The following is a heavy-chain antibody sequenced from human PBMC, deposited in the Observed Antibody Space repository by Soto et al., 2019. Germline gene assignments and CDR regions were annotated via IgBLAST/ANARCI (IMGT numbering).Heavy chain of an antibody. D-gene: IGHD5-12*01. CDR2: IIPIFGTA. Sequence: SVKVSCKASGGTFSSYAISWVRQAPGQGLEWMGGIIPIFGTANHAQKFQGRVTITADESTSTAYMELSSLRSEDTAVYYCARLDIVASNYYGMDVWGQGTTVTVSS. V-gene: IGHV1-69*13. CDR1: GGTFSSYA. CDR3: ARLDIVASNYYGMDV. J-gene: IGHJ6*02.